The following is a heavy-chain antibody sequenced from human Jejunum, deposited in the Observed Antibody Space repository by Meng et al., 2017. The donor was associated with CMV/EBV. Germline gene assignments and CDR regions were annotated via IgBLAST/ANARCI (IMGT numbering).Heavy chain of an antibody. V-gene: IGHV3-23*01. D-gene: IGHD1-7*01. CDR2: ISNSGGGEYT. Sequence: SDEDVGGGWQESGKELEGGATISNSGGGEYTDYTDFVKGRFTISRDNFKNTLYLQMNSLRADDTAVYFCAARYNWNYAWGQGTLVTVSS. J-gene: IGHJ5*02. CDR3: AARYNWNYA. CDR1: SDED.